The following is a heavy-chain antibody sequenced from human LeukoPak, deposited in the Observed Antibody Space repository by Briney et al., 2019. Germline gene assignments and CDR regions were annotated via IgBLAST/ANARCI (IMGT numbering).Heavy chain of an antibody. Sequence: GGSLRLSCAASGFTFSSYGMHWVRQAPGKGLEWVAVIWYDGSNKYYADSVKGRFTISRDNSKNTLCLQMNSLRAEDTAVYYCARAYDFWSGYFIGYWGQGTLVTVSS. V-gene: IGHV3-33*01. CDR1: GFTFSSYG. D-gene: IGHD3-3*01. CDR3: ARAYDFWSGYFIGY. CDR2: IWYDGSNK. J-gene: IGHJ4*02.